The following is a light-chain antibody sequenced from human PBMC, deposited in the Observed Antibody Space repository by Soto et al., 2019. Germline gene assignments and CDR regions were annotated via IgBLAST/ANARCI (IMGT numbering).Light chain of an antibody. CDR2: DVS. V-gene: IGLV2-14*01. Sequence: QSVLTQPASVSGAPGQSITISCTGTSSDVGGYNYVSWYQQHPGKAPQLMIFDVSSRPSGVSYRFSGSKSGNTASLTISGLQAEDEADYYCSSYTSSSPLYVFGSGTKLTVL. CDR3: SSYTSSSPLYV. J-gene: IGLJ1*01. CDR1: SSDVGGYNY.